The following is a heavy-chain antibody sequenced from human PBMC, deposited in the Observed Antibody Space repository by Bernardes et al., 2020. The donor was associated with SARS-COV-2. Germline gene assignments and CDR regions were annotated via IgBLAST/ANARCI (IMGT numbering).Heavy chain of an antibody. J-gene: IGHJ6*02. CDR1: GFTFRSYW. CDR3: ARETSQNFNDSSGYYRDSYYYYGLDV. V-gene: IGHV3-74*01. Sequence: GGSLRLSCAASGFTFRSYWMHWVRQAPGKGLVWVSRIDIDGSTTDYADTVKGRFTISRDNAKHTVYLQMNSLRAEDAAVYYCARETSQNFNDSSGYYRDSYYYYGLDVWGQGTTITVSS. D-gene: IGHD3-22*01. CDR2: IDIDGSTT.